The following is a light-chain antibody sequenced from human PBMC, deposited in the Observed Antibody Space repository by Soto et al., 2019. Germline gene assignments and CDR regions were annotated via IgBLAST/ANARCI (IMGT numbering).Light chain of an antibody. CDR3: QQAKSFPLT. V-gene: IGKV1-12*01. J-gene: IGKJ4*01. Sequence: DIPMTQSPSSVSASVGDRVIITCRASQGIGSWLVWYQQKPGKATKLLIYAASSLQGGVPLRFSGSGSGTDFMLPITGLQPEDFATYYCQQAKSFPLTFGGGTRVEIK. CDR2: AAS. CDR1: QGIGSW.